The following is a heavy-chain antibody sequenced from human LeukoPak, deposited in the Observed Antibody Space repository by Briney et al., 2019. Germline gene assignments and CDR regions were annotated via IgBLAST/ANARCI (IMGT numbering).Heavy chain of an antibody. CDR2: IASSGNTI. V-gene: IGHV3-48*02. D-gene: IGHD5-24*01. CDR1: GFSFSDYS. Sequence: GGSLRLSCTASGFSFSDYSMNWFRQAPGKGLDWVSYIASSGNTIYYADSVKGRFTISRDNAKNSLHLQMNSLRDEDTAVYYCARDYKYGFDYWGQGTLVAVSS. CDR3: ARDYKYGFDY. J-gene: IGHJ4*02.